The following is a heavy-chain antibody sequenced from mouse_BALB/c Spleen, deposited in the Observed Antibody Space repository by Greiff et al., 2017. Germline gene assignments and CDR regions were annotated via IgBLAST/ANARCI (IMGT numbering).Heavy chain of an antibody. CDR2: IYPSDSYT. Sequence: QVQLQQPGAELVRPGASVKLSCKASGYTFTSYWINWVKQRPGQGLEWIGNIYPSDSYTNYNQKFKDKATLTVDKSSSTAYMQLSSPTSEDSAVYYCTRLNYAVAYAMDYWGQGTSVTVSS. CDR3: TRLNYAVAYAMDY. V-gene: IGHV1-69*02. J-gene: IGHJ4*01. D-gene: IGHD1-1*01. CDR1: GYTFTSYW.